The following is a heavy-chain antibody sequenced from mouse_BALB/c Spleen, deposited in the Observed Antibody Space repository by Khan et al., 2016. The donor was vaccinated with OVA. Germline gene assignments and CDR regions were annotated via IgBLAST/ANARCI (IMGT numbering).Heavy chain of an antibody. CDR2: IYPGSANI. CDR3: AREWAAWFPY. J-gene: IGHJ3*01. CDR1: GYTFTDYY. V-gene: IGHV1-77*01. Sequence: QVQLQQSGAELARPGASVNLSCKASGYTFTDYYINWMRQRTGQGLEWIGEIYPGSANIYYNEKFKGKATLTADKSSSTGYMQLSSLTSEDSAVYFCAREWAAWFPYWGQGTLVTVSA.